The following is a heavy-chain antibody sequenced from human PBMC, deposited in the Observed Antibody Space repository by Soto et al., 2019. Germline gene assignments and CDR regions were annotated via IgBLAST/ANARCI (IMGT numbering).Heavy chain of an antibody. CDR3: ASHDTADYASRAHFNGDS. CDR2: TYPGDSDT. J-gene: IGHJ5*01. D-gene: IGHD5-18*01. CDR1: GYRFRNYW. V-gene: IGHV5-51*01. Sequence: ESLKISCEGSGYRFRNYWIGWVRQVPGTGLEWVGITYPGDSDTIYNPSFQGHVIISADKSISTAYLQWSSLKASDTAIYYCASHDTADYASRAHFNGDSWGQESKVTVAS.